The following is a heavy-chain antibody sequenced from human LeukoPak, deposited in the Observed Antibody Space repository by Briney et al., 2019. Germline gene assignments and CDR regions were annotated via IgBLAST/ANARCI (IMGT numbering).Heavy chain of an antibody. D-gene: IGHD2-15*01. CDR1: GGSISSSSYY. Sequence: SETLSLTCTVPGGSISSSSYYWGWIRQPPGKGLEWIGSIYYSGSTYYNPSLKSRVTISVDTSKNQFSLKLSSVTAADTAVYYCAREGYCSGGSCYSGGYFDYWGQGTLVTVSS. CDR3: AREGYCSGGSCYSGGYFDY. J-gene: IGHJ4*02. V-gene: IGHV4-39*07. CDR2: IYYSGST.